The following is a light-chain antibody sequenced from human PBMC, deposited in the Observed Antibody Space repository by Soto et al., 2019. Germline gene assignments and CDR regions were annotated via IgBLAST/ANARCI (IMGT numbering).Light chain of an antibody. CDR3: TSYTTTATRV. V-gene: IGLV2-14*01. J-gene: IGLJ3*02. CDR1: SSDVGAYNY. CDR2: DVS. Sequence: QSALTQPASVSGSPGQSISISCTGTSSDVGAYNYVSWYQQHPGNAPKLIIYDVSNRPSGISNRFSGSKSGNTASLTISGLQAGDEADYYCTSYTTTATRVFGGGTKLTV.